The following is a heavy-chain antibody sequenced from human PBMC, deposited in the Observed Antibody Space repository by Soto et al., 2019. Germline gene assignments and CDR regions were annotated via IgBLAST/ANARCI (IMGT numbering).Heavy chain of an antibody. CDR3: AKGFGNYLPFDY. V-gene: IGHV3-30*18. J-gene: IGHJ4*02. D-gene: IGHD1-26*01. CDR1: GFSFSTYG. CDR2: ISNDGSNK. Sequence: QVHLVESGGGVVQPGRSLRLSCAASGFSFSTYGMHWVRQAPGKGLEWVAFISNDGSNKYYADSVKGRFTISRDNPKNTLYRQMNSLRAEDTAVYYCAKGFGNYLPFDYWGQATLITV.